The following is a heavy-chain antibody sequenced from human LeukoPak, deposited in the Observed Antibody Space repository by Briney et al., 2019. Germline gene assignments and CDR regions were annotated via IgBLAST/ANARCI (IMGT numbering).Heavy chain of an antibody. D-gene: IGHD5-12*01. J-gene: IGHJ4*02. Sequence: TSETLSLTCTVSGGSISSSSYYWGWIRQPPGKGLEWIGSIYYSGSTYYNPSLMSRVTISVDTSKNQFSLKLSSVTAADTAVYYCAREIGATIPKFDYWGQGTLVTVSS. CDR2: IYYSGST. CDR1: GGSISSSSYY. V-gene: IGHV4-39*07. CDR3: AREIGATIPKFDY.